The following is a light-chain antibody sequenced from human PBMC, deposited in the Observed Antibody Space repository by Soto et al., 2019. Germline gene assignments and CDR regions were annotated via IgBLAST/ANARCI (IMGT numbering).Light chain of an antibody. CDR1: NIGTKT. CDR3: QVWDSVSDQSV. Sequence: SYELHQTSSASVAPGQTARIFCGGDNIGTKTVHWYHQRPGQAPVLVVRYDTARPSGVSERFSGSKSATTATLTISWAEAGDEGDYYCQVWDSVSDQSVFGGGTKLTVL. J-gene: IGLJ3*02. V-gene: IGLV3-21*02. CDR2: YDT.